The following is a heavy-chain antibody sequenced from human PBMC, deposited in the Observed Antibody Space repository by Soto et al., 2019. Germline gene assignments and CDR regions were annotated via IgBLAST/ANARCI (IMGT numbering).Heavy chain of an antibody. Sequence: PGESLKISSKGSGYSFTNYWIGWVRQMPGKGLEWMGIIYPSDSDTTHSPSFQGQVTMSADKSISTAYLQWSSLKASDTAMYYCARGVETKPYFDYWGQGTLVTVSS. V-gene: IGHV5-51*01. CDR2: IYPSDSDT. CDR1: GYSFTNYW. J-gene: IGHJ4*02. CDR3: ARGVETKPYFDY.